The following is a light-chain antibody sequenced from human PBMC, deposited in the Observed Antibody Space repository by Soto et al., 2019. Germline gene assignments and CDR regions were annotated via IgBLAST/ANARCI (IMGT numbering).Light chain of an antibody. Sequence: EIVLTQSPATLSLSPGERATLSCRASQSVSSYLAWYQQKPGQAPRLLIYDASNRATDIPARFSGSGSGTDFTPTISSLEPEDFAVYYCQQRSNWPPYTCGQGTKLEIK. CDR2: DAS. V-gene: IGKV3-11*01. CDR3: QQRSNWPPYT. J-gene: IGKJ2*01. CDR1: QSVSSY.